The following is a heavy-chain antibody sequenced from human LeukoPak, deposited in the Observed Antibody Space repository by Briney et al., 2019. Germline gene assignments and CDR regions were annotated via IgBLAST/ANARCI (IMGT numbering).Heavy chain of an antibody. J-gene: IGHJ6*02. Sequence: GGSLRLSCAASGFTFSNAWMSWVRQAPGKGLEWVGRIKSKTDGGTTDYAAPVKGRFTISRDDSKNMLYLQMNSLKTEDTAVYYCTTGPRPLWFRPYYYYGMDVWGQGTTVTVSS. D-gene: IGHD3-10*01. CDR2: IKSKTDGGTT. CDR3: TTGPRPLWFRPYYYYGMDV. V-gene: IGHV3-15*01. CDR1: GFTFSNAW.